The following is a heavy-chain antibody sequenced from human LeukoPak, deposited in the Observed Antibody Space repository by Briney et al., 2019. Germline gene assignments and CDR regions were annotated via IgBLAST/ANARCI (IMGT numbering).Heavy chain of an antibody. J-gene: IGHJ4*02. CDR2: LSGSGDSK. CDR3: ARRAYSDHFFDY. CDR1: GFTLSDYY. Sequence: GGSLRLSCAASGFTLSDYYMSWIRRAPGKGLEWVSDLSGSGDSKFYLDSVKGRFTISRDNAKKSLYLQLSSLRAEDTAVYYCARRAYSDHFFDYWGQGTLVTVSP. D-gene: IGHD4-17*01. V-gene: IGHV3-11*01.